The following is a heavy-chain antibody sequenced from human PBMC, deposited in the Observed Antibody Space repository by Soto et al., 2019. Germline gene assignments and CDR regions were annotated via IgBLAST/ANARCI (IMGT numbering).Heavy chain of an antibody. CDR2: IYATGTT. Sequence: SETLSLTCAVSGASISGFYWSWIRKSAGKGLEWIGRIYATGTTDYNPSLKSRVMMSVDTSKKQFSLKLRSVTAADTAVYYCVRDGTKTLRDWFDHWGQGISVTV. CDR3: VRDGTKTLRDWFDH. V-gene: IGHV4-4*07. CDR1: GASISGFY. J-gene: IGHJ5*02. D-gene: IGHD1-1*01.